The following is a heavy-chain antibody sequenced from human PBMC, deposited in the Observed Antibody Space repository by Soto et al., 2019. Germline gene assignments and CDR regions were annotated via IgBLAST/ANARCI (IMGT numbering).Heavy chain of an antibody. CDR1: GYTFTSYD. CDR3: ARGLLGYYDFWSGYYSGLGGFDP. D-gene: IGHD3-3*01. CDR2: MNPNSGNT. J-gene: IGHJ5*02. Sequence: ASVKVSCNASGYTFTSYDINWVRQATGQGLEWMGWMNPNSGNTGYAQKFQGRVTMTRNTSISTAYMELSSLRSEDTAVYYCARGLLGYYDFWSGYYSGLGGFDPWGQGTLVTVSS. V-gene: IGHV1-8*01.